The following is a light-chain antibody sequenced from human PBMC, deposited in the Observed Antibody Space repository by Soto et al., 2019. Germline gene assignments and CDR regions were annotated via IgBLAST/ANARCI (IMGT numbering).Light chain of an antibody. CDR2: GAS. V-gene: IGKV3-20*01. J-gene: IGKJ1*01. CDR3: QQYVSSVS. Sequence: ESVLTQSPGSLPLSPGERATLSCRASQRVDSSFFARYQKKPGQAPRLLIYGASNRATGIPDRFSGSGSGTDFPRTISRLEPEDFAVYYCQQYVSSVSFGQGTKVEIK. CDR1: QRVDSSF.